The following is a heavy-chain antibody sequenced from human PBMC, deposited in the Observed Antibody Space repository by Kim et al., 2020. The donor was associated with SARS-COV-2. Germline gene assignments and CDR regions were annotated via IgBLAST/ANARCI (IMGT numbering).Heavy chain of an antibody. J-gene: IGHJ4*01. Sequence: ASVKVSCKASGYIFTSCGISWVRQAPGQGLEWIGWISPYSGNTNPAQKFQGRVIVTTDTSTSTAYMELRSLRSDDTAVYYCARDEREHCSGDTCPHFDYWGQGTLVTVSS. D-gene: IGHD2-15*01. CDR3: ARDEREHCSGDTCPHFDY. CDR2: ISPYSGNT. CDR1: GYIFTSCG. V-gene: IGHV1-18*01.